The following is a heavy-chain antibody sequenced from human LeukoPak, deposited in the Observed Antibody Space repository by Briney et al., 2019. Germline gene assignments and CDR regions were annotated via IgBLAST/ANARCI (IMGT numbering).Heavy chain of an antibody. V-gene: IGHV4-4*02. Sequence: SGTLSLTCAVSGGSISSSNWWSWVRQPPGKGLEWIGEIYHSGSTNYNPSLKSRVTISVDKSKNQFSLKPSSVTAADTAVYYCARAGIAAAGQAFDIWGQGTMVTVSS. D-gene: IGHD6-13*01. CDR1: GGSISSSNW. CDR3: ARAGIAAAGQAFDI. CDR2: IYHSGST. J-gene: IGHJ3*02.